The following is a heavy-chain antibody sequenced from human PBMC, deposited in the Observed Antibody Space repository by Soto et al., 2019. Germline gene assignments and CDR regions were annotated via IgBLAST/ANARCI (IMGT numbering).Heavy chain of an antibody. Sequence: QVQLQESGPGLVKPSQTLSLICTVSGGSINSGGYYWNWIRQHPGKGLECIGYIFYSGSTYYNPFLRSRVTISADTSENQFSLNLSSVTAADTAVYFCARVYRQSGYSSSWVFDYWGQGTLVNVSS. CDR3: ARVYRQSGYSSSWVFDY. CDR2: IFYSGST. CDR1: GGSINSGGYY. J-gene: IGHJ4*02. V-gene: IGHV4-31*03. D-gene: IGHD6-13*01.